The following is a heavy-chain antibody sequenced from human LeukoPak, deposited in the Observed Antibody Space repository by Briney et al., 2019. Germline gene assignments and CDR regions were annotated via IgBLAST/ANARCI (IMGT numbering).Heavy chain of an antibody. J-gene: IGHJ6*03. D-gene: IGHD3-10*01. CDR1: GFTFSSYG. V-gene: IGHV3-23*01. CDR3: AREVRGVGYYFYYMDV. CDR2: ISGSGGST. Sequence: GGTLRLSCAASGFTFSSYGMNWVRQAPGKGLEWVSAISGSGGSTYYADSVKDRFTISRDNSKNTVYLQMNGLRAEDTAVYFCAREVRGVGYYFYYMDVWGKGATVIISS.